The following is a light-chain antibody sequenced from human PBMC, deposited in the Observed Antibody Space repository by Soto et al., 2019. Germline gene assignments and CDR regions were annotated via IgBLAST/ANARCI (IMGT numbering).Light chain of an antibody. Sequence: DIQMTQSPSTLSASVGDRVTITCPASQSISSWLAWYQQKPGKAPKPLIYKASSLESGVPSRFSGSGSGTEFTLTISSLQPDDFATYYCQQYNSYSWTFGQGTKVDIK. CDR1: QSISSW. J-gene: IGKJ1*01. V-gene: IGKV1-5*03. CDR2: KAS. CDR3: QQYNSYSWT.